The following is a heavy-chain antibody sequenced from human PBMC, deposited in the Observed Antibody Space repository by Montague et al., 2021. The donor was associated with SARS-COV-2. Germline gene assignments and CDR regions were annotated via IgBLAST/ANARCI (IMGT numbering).Heavy chain of an antibody. CDR1: GFTFGDYS. Sequence: SLSLSFSSSGFTFGDYSMSWVRQAPGKGLEWVSFVRSTVYGGTTEYAASVKGRFTISRDDSKSIAYLQMNSLKTEDTAVYYCTRDKTLLWFGELYWYFDLWGRGTLVTVSS. CDR2: VRSTVYGGTT. J-gene: IGHJ2*01. CDR3: TRDKTLLWFGELYWYFDL. D-gene: IGHD3-10*01. V-gene: IGHV3-49*04.